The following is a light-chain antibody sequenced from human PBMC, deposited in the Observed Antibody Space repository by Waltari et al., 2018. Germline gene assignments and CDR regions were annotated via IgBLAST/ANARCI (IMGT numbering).Light chain of an antibody. Sequence: LTQAPDTLSLSPGERATLSCRASQSVSRSRLAWYQHKPGQAPRLLMYAASTRATGIPDRFSGSGSGTDFSLSISRVEPEDFAVYYCQQYSSSVMYTFGQGTKLEIK. V-gene: IGKV3-20*01. J-gene: IGKJ2*01. CDR1: QSVSRSR. CDR2: AAS. CDR3: QQYSSSVMYT.